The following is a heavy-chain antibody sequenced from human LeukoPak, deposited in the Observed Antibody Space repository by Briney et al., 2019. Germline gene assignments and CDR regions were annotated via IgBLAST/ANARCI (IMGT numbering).Heavy chain of an antibody. V-gene: IGHV1-24*01. CDR3: ARDEGKERNSSSSWSSIDY. CDR1: GYALTELS. D-gene: IGHD6-13*01. Sequence: ASVKVSCKVSGYALTELSMHWVRQAPGKGLEWMGGFDPEDGETIYAQKFQGRVTMTEDTSTDTAYMELSSLRSDDTAVYYCARDEGKERNSSSSWSSIDYGGQGPLVPVSS. CDR2: FDPEDGET. J-gene: IGHJ4*02.